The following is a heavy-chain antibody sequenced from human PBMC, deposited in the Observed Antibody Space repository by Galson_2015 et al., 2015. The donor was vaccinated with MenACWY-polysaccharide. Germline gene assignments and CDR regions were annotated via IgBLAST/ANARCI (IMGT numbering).Heavy chain of an antibody. CDR2: ISGTGGTI. V-gene: IGHV3-23*01. D-gene: IGHD3-10*01. CDR1: GFTFSGYA. J-gene: IGHJ5*02. Sequence: SLRLSCAAPGFTFSGYAMTWVRQAPGKRLEWVSVISGTGGTIYYAESVKGRFTISRDNSKNTLFLEMNSLRAEDTAVYYCAREELRGGSFGWFDPWGQGTLVAVS. CDR3: AREELRGGSFGWFDP.